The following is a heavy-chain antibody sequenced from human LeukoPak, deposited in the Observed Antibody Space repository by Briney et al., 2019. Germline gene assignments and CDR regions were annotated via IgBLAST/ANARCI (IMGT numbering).Heavy chain of an antibody. J-gene: IGHJ4*02. CDR2: ISAYNGNT. CDR3: ARAPYDFWSGYYHY. D-gene: IGHD3-3*01. Sequence: ASEKLSCKASGYTFTSYGISWVRQAPGQGLEWLGWISAYNGNTNSAEKLQGRVTMTTDTSTSTAYMELRSLRSDDTAVYYCARAPYDFWSGYYHYWGQGTLVTVSS. V-gene: IGHV1-18*01. CDR1: GYTFTSYG.